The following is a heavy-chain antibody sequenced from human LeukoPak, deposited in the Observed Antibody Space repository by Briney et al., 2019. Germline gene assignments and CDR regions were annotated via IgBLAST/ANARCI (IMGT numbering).Heavy chain of an antibody. CDR1: GFTFSNYD. V-gene: IGHV3-13*01. J-gene: IGHJ4*02. CDR2: IGTAGDT. CDR3: ASNPAYSSSWYAIDN. Sequence: PGGSLRLSCAASGFTFSNYDMHWVRQAAGKGLEWVSGIGTAGDTYYPASVKGRFTISRENAKSSLYLQINSLSAGDTAVYYCASNPAYSSSWYAIDNWGQGTLVTVSS. D-gene: IGHD6-13*01.